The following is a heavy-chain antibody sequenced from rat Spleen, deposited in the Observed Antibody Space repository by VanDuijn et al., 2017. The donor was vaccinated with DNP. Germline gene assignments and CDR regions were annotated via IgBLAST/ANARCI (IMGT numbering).Heavy chain of an antibody. Sequence: EVQLQESGPGLVKPSQSLSLTCSVTGYSITSGFRWTWIRKFPGNKLEWMGYINSEGRTDYNPSLKSRVSITRDISKNQFFLQINSVTVEDTATYYCAIQLGVFDSWGQGVMVIVSS. V-gene: IGHV3-3*01. CDR3: AIQLGVFDS. CDR2: INSEGRT. D-gene: IGHD5-1*01. J-gene: IGHJ2*01. CDR1: GYSITSGFR.